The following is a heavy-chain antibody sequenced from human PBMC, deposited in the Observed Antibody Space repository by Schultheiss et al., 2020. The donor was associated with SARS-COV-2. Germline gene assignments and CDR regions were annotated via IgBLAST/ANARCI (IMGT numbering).Heavy chain of an antibody. CDR1: GGSISSYY. V-gene: IGHV4-59*01. D-gene: IGHD3-3*01. J-gene: IGHJ6*02. CDR3: ARDQGDFWSGSRGYGMDV. CDR2: IYYSGST. Sequence: SETLSLTCTVSGGSISSYYWSWIRQPPGKGLEWIGYIYYSGSTNYNPSLKSRVTISVDTSKNQFSLKLSSVTAADTAVYYCARDQGDFWSGSRGYGMDVWGQGTTVTVSS.